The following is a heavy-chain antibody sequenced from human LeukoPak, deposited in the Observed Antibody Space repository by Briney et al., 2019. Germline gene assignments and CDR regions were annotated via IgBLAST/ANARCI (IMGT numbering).Heavy chain of an antibody. CDR1: GYTFTSYA. J-gene: IGHJ6*03. CDR3: ARDGRGRITMVRGPYYYYMDV. V-gene: IGHV1-3*01. CDR2: INAGNGNT. D-gene: IGHD3-10*01. Sequence: GASVKVSCKASGYTFTSYAMHWVRQAPGQRLEWMGWINAGNGNTKYSQKFQGRVTITADESTSTAYMELSSLRSEDTAVYYCARDGRGRITMVRGPYYYYMDVWGKGTTVTVSS.